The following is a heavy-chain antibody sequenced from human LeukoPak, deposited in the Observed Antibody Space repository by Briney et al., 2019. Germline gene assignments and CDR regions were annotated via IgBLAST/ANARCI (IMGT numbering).Heavy chain of an antibody. CDR3: ARDLEGDFFDY. J-gene: IGHJ4*02. CDR1: GYSISSGYY. V-gene: IGHV4-38-2*02. CDR2: IYHSGST. Sequence: SETLSLTCTVSGYSISSGYYWGWIRQPPGKGLEWIGSIYHSGSTYYNPSLKGRVTISVDTSKNQFSLKLSSVTAADTAVYYCARDLEGDFFDYWGQGTLVTVSS.